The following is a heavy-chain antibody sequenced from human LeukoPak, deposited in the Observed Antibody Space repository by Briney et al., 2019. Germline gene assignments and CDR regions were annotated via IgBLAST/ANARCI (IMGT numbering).Heavy chain of an antibody. D-gene: IGHD2-2*01. V-gene: IGHV1-2*02. J-gene: IGHJ6*02. CDR1: GYTFTGYY. CDR2: INPNSGGT. Sequence: GASVKVSCKASGYTFTGYYMHWVRQAPGQGLEWMGWINPNSGGTNYAQKFQGRVTMTRDTSISTAYMELSRLRSDDTAVYYCARVWVGSPNIVVVPAAMWYYGMDVWGQGTTVTVSS. CDR3: ARVWVGSPNIVVVPAAMWYYGMDV.